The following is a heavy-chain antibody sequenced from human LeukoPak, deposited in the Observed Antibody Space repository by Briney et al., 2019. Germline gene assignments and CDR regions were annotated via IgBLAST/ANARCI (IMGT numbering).Heavy chain of an antibody. V-gene: IGHV3-48*01. CDR3: ARERERYDSSGYYGHHYYYGMDV. CDR2: ISSSSSTI. J-gene: IGHJ6*02. CDR1: GFTFSSYS. D-gene: IGHD3-22*01. Sequence: GGSLRLSCAASGFTFSSYSMNWVRQAPGKGLEWVSYISSSSSTIYYADSVKGRFTISRDNAKNSLYLQMNSLRAEDTAVYYCARERERYDSSGYYGHHYYYGMDVWGQGTTVTVSS.